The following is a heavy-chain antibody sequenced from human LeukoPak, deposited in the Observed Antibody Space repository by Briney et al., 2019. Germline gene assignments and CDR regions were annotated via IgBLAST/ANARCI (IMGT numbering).Heavy chain of an antibody. CDR1: GFTFSTYA. D-gene: IGHD6-13*01. Sequence: PGGSRRLSCAASGFTFSTYAMSWVRQAPGKGLEWVSAISGGGTGTYYADSVKGRFTIFRDNSKNTLYLQMKRLRAEDTAVYHCAKDSIAAAGNVNYFDYWGQGTLVTVSS. CDR2: ISGGGTGT. V-gene: IGHV3-23*01. J-gene: IGHJ4*02. CDR3: AKDSIAAAGNVNYFDY.